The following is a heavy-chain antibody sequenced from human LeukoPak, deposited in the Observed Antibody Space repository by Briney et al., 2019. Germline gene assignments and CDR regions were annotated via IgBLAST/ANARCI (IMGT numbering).Heavy chain of an antibody. CDR1: GFTVSSNY. J-gene: IGHJ4*02. V-gene: IGHV3-53*01. D-gene: IGHD2-2*01. Sequence: GGSLRLSCAASGFTVSSNYMSWVRQAPGKGLEWVSVIYSGGSTYYADSVEGRFTISRDNSKNTLYLQMNSLRAEDTAVYYCARAPGYCSSTSCYCDYWGQGTLVTVSS. CDR3: ARAPGYCSSTSCYCDY. CDR2: IYSGGST.